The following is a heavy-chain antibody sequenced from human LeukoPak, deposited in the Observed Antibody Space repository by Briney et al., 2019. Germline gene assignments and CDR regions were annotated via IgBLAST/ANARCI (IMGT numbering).Heavy chain of an antibody. D-gene: IGHD4-11*01. CDR2: INSDGSST. Sequence: GGSLRLSCAASGFTFSSYWKHWVRQAPGKGLVWVSRINSDGSSTSYADSVKGRFTISRDNAKNTLYLQMNSLRAEDTAVYYCARSQDYQYYFDYWGQGTLVTVSS. CDR1: GFTFSSYW. J-gene: IGHJ4*02. CDR3: ARSQDYQYYFDY. V-gene: IGHV3-74*01.